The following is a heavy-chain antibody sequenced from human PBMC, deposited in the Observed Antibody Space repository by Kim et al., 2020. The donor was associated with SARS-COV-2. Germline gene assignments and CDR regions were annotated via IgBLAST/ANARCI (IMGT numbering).Heavy chain of an antibody. D-gene: IGHD2-2*01. J-gene: IGHJ4*02. CDR1: GGSISSSSYY. CDR2: IYYSGST. V-gene: IGHV4-39*07. Sequence: SETLSLTCTVSGGSISSSSYYWGLIRQPPGKGLEWIGSIYYSGSTYYNPSLKSRVTISVDTSKNQFSLKLSSVTAADTAVYYCAREKCQPDCHPDYWGQGTLVTVSS. CDR3: AREKCQPDCHPDY.